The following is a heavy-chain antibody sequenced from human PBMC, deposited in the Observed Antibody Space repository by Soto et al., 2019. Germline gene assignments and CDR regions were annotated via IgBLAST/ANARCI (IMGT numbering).Heavy chain of an antibody. D-gene: IGHD3-22*01. J-gene: IGHJ1*01. CDR1: GGTFSSYA. V-gene: IGHV1-69*12. Sequence: QVQLVQSGAEVKKPGSSVKVSCKASGGTFSSYAISWVRQAPGQGLEWMGGIIPIFGTANYAQKFQGRVTITADESTSTAYMELSSLRSEDTAVYYCARSTNYYDSSGYNFQHWGQGTLVTVSS. CDR3: ARSTNYYDSSGYNFQH. CDR2: IIPIFGTA.